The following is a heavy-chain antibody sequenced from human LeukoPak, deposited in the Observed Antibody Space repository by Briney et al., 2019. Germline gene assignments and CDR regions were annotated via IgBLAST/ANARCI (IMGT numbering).Heavy chain of an antibody. CDR1: GFTFTTYA. CDR2: ISYDGSNK. V-gene: IGHV3-30-3*01. D-gene: IGHD4-17*01. CDR3: ARVTRDDSGDYVNLDY. Sequence: PGGSLRLSCAASGFTFTTYALFWVRQAPGMGLEWVATISYDGSNKWYADSVKGRFTFSRDNSKNTVYLQMNSLRPEDTAVYYCARVTRDDSGDYVNLDYWGQGALVTVFS. J-gene: IGHJ4*02.